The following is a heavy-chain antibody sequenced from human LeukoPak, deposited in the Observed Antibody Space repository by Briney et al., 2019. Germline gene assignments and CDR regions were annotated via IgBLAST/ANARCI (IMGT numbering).Heavy chain of an antibody. CDR3: ARDPPFGNGWSQNFFDY. D-gene: IGHD6-19*01. V-gene: IGHV3-30*04. Sequence: PGGSLRLSCAPSGFKFDIYAMHWVRQAPGKGLEGVALISYDGGNIYYGDSVRGRFTISRDNDNNMLYLQMNSLRPEDTAVYYCARDPPFGNGWSQNFFDYWGQGTLVIVSS. CDR2: ISYDGGNI. CDR1: GFKFDIYA. J-gene: IGHJ4*02.